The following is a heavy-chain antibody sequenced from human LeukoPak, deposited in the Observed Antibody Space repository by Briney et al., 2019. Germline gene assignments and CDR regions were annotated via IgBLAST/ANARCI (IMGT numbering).Heavy chain of an antibody. CDR2: IYYSGST. Sequence: SETLSLTCTVSGGSISSGGYYWSWIRQHPGKGLEWIGYIYYSGSTYYNPSLKSRVTVSVDTSKNQFSLKLSSVTAADTAVYYCARGLLLYYYGSSGYVPPEHWGQGTLVTVSS. CDR3: ARGLLLYYYGSSGYVPPEH. CDR1: GGSISSGGYY. D-gene: IGHD3-22*01. J-gene: IGHJ1*01. V-gene: IGHV4-31*03.